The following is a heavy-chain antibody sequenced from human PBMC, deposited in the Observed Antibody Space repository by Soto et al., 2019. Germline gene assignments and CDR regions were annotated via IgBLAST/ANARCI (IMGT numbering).Heavy chain of an antibody. Sequence: EVQLVETGGGLIQPGGSLRLSCAASGFTVSSNYMSWVRQAPGKGLEWVSVIYSGGSTYCADSVKGRFTISRDNSKNTLYLQMNSLRAEDTAVYDCARDRRDYYGSRASTFDYWGQGTLVTVS. D-gene: IGHD3-10*01. J-gene: IGHJ4*02. V-gene: IGHV3-53*02. CDR3: ARDRRDYYGSRASTFDY. CDR1: GFTVSSNY. CDR2: IYSGGST.